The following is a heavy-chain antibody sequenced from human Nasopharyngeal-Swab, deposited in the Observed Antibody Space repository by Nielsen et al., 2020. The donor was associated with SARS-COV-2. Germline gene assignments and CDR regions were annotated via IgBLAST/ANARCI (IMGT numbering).Heavy chain of an antibody. D-gene: IGHD1-26*01. CDR2: FSYTGIT. V-gene: IGHV4-61*01. J-gene: IGHJ4*02. CDR3: AREVVGGLVDS. CDR1: GGSISSGSIRSYY. Sequence: SETQSLTCTVSGGSISSGSIRSYYWSWIRQPPGKGLEWIGYFSYTGITNYNPSLKSRVTISVDMSKNQFSLKLSSVAAADTAVYYCAREVVGGLVDSWGQGTLVTVSS.